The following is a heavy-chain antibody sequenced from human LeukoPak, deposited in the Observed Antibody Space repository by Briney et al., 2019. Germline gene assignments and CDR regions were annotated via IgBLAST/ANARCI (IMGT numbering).Heavy chain of an antibody. J-gene: IGHJ4*02. CDR2: ISGSGGST. Sequence: GGSLRLSCAASGFTFSSYAMSWVRQAPGKGPEWVSAISGSGGSTYYADSVKGRFTISRDNSKNTPYLQMNSLRAEDTAVYYCAISGIAAVDYWGQGTLVTVSS. V-gene: IGHV3-23*01. CDR1: GFTFSSYA. CDR3: AISGIAAVDY. D-gene: IGHD6-13*01.